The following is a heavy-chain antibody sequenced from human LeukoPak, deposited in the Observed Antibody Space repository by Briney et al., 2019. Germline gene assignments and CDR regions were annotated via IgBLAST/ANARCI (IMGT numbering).Heavy chain of an antibody. D-gene: IGHD2-2*01. CDR3: ARVVPGYVNWFDP. V-gene: IGHV3-30*01. J-gene: IGHJ5*02. Sequence: GGSLRLSCAASGFTFSSYAMHWVRQAPGKGLEWVAVISYDGSNKYYADSVKGRFTISRDNSKNTLYLQMNSLRAEDTAVYYCARVVPGYVNWFDPWGQGTLVTVSS. CDR1: GFTFSSYA. CDR2: ISYDGSNK.